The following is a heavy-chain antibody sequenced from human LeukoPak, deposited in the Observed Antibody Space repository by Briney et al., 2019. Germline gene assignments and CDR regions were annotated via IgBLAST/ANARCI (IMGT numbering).Heavy chain of an antibody. J-gene: IGHJ6*02. CDR3: ARVFYYGSGIPYAMDV. V-gene: IGHV6-1*01. CDR2: TYYRSKWYN. Sequence: SQTLSLTCAISGDSVSNNSATWNWIRRSPSRGLEWLGSTYYRSKWYNDYALSVKSRITINPDTSKNQLSLQLNSVTPEDTAVYYCARVFYYGSGIPYAMDVWGQGTTVTVSS. CDR1: GDSVSNNSAT. D-gene: IGHD3-10*01.